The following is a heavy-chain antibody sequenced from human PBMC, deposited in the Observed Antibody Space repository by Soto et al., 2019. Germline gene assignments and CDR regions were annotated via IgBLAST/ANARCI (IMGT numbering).Heavy chain of an antibody. V-gene: IGHV4-39*01. Sequence: QLQLQESGPGLVKPSETLSLICTVSGGSIISRSHYWGWIRQPPGKGLEWIGNIQHYGNTYSKPSLKSRVIISVDTTKNSLSLRFNSVTAADPAVYYCARQGCSGDDCYSLATWFDPWGQGSLITVSS. J-gene: IGHJ5*02. D-gene: IGHD2-15*01. CDR1: GGSIISRSHY. CDR2: IQHYGNT. CDR3: ARQGCSGDDCYSLATWFDP.